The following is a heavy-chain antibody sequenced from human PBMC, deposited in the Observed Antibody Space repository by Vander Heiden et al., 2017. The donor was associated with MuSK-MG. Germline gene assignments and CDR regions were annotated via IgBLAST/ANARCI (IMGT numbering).Heavy chain of an antibody. CDR1: GFTFSSYA. CDR2: ISYDGSNK. J-gene: IGHJ5*02. V-gene: IGHV3-30-3*01. D-gene: IGHD6-13*01. CDR3: ARDLYSSSWYCIRLENWFDP. Sequence: QVQLVESGGGVVQPGRSLRLSCAASGFTFSSYALHGVRQAPGKGLEWVAVISYDGSNKYYADSVKGRFTISRDNSKNTLYLQMNSLRAEDTAVYYCARDLYSSSWYCIRLENWFDPWGQGTLVTVSS.